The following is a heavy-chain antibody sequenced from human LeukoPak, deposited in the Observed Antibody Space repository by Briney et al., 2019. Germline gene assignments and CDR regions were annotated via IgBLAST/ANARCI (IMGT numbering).Heavy chain of an antibody. V-gene: IGHV3-11*06. Sequence: PGGSLRLSCAASGFTFSDYYMSWIRQAPGKGLEWVSYISSSSSYTNYADSVKGRFTISRDNAKNSLYLQMNSLRAEDTAVYYCARVRLEDFVWLFEGHYFDYCGQGSLVTVSS. J-gene: IGHJ4*02. D-gene: IGHD3-9*01. CDR1: GFTFSDYY. CDR3: ARVRLEDFVWLFEGHYFDY. CDR2: ISSSSSYT.